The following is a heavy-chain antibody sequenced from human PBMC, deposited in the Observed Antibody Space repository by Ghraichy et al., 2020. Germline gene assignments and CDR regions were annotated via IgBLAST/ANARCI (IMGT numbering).Heavy chain of an antibody. J-gene: IGHJ3*02. D-gene: IGHD3-22*01. CDR3: ARGGASGIVVAHDAFDI. CDR1: GYTFTGYY. CDR2: INPNSGGT. Sequence: ASVKVSCKASGYTFTGYYMHWVRQAPGQGLEGMGWINPNSGGTNYAQKFQGRVTMTRDTSISTAYMELSRLRSDDTAVYYCARGGASGIVVAHDAFDIGGQGRLVTVSS. V-gene: IGHV1-2*02.